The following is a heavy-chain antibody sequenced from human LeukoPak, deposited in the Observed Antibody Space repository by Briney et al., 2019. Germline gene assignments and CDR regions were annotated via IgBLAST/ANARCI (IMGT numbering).Heavy chain of an antibody. J-gene: IGHJ4*02. CDR2: INHSGST. CDR3: ARGRGPKQWLALFLPYYFDY. V-gene: IGHV4-34*01. CDR1: GGSFSGYY. D-gene: IGHD6-19*01. Sequence: SETLSLTCAVYGGSFSGYYWSWIRQPPGKGLEWIGEINHSGSTNYNPSLKSRVTISVDTSKNQFSLELSSVTAADTAVYYCARGRGPKQWLALFLPYYFDYWGQGTLVTVSS.